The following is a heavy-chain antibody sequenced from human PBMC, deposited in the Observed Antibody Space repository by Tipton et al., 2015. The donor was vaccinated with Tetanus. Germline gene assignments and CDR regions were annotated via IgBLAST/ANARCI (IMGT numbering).Heavy chain of an antibody. J-gene: IGHJ6*02. Sequence: SLRLSCAASGFTFSSYAMSWVRQAPGKGLEWVSAISGSGGSTYYADSVKGRFTISRDNSRNTLYLQMNSLRAEDTAVHYCAKDGYYGSNYYYGMDVWGQGTTVTVSS. V-gene: IGHV3-23*01. CDR3: AKDGYYGSNYYYGMDV. CDR2: ISGSGGST. D-gene: IGHD3-10*01. CDR1: GFTFSSYA.